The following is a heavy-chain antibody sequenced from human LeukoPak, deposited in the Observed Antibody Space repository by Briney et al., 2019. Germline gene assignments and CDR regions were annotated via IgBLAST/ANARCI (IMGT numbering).Heavy chain of an antibody. CDR2: IYPGDSDT. Sequence: GESLKISCKWSGYSFTSYWIGWVRQMPGKGLEWMGSIYPGDSDTRYSPSCQGQVTISVDKSISTASLQWSSLKASDTAIYYCAKIDRQYCSRSSCYALDYWGQGTPVTVSS. J-gene: IGHJ4*02. D-gene: IGHD2-2*01. CDR3: AKIDRQYCSRSSCYALDY. CDR1: GYSFTSYW. V-gene: IGHV5-51*01.